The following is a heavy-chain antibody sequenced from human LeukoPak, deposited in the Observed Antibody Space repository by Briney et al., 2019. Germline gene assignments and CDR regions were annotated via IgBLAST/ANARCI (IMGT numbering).Heavy chain of an antibody. J-gene: IGHJ3*02. CDR2: IYPGDSDT. D-gene: IGHD2-2*01. CDR3: ARPQTRRHCSSTSCSLDAFDI. CDR1: GYSFTSYW. Sequence: GESLKISCKGSGYSFTSYWIGWVRQMPGKGLEWMGIIYPGDSDTRYSPSFQGQVTISADKSISTAYLQWSSLKASDTAMYYCARPQTRRHCSSTSCSLDAFDIWGQGTMVTVSS. V-gene: IGHV5-51*01.